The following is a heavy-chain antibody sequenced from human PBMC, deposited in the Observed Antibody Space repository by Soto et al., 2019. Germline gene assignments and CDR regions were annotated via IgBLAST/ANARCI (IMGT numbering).Heavy chain of an antibody. Sequence: PSPTLSLPCAISGDSVSSNSAAWNWIRQSPSSGLEWLGRTYYRSKWYNDYAVSVKSRITINPDTSKNQFSLQLNSVTPEDTAVYYCARDQGSGYDPGFDYWGQGTLVTVSS. CDR2: TYYRSKWYN. V-gene: IGHV6-1*01. J-gene: IGHJ4*02. CDR1: GDSVSSNSAA. CDR3: ARDQGSGYDPGFDY. D-gene: IGHD5-12*01.